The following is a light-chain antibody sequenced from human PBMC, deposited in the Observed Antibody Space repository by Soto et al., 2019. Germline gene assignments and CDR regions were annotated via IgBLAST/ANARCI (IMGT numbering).Light chain of an antibody. CDR3: QQRYNWPPT. V-gene: IGKV3-11*01. J-gene: IGKJ1*01. CDR2: DAS. Sequence: DIVLTQSPAPLSLSPGQRATLSCRASQYLSSFLAWYQQKAGQAPRLLIYDASHRATGIPARFSGSGSGTDFTLTINSLEPEDFALYYCQQRYNWPPTFGQGTKVDIK. CDR1: QYLSSF.